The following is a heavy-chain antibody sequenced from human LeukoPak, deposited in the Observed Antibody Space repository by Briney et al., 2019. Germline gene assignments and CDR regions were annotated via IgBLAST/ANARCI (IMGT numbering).Heavy chain of an antibody. CDR2: FDPEDDKI. CDR3: AAGTTRWDLLFDY. D-gene: IGHD1-26*01. V-gene: IGHV1-24*01. J-gene: IGHJ4*02. Sequence: ASVKVSCNVSGYTLTELSMHWVRQAPGKGLEWMGGFDPEDDKIVYAQKFQGRVTLTEDSSTDTAYMELRSLRSEDTAVYYCAAGTTRWDLLFDYWGQGTLVTVSS. CDR1: GYTLTELS.